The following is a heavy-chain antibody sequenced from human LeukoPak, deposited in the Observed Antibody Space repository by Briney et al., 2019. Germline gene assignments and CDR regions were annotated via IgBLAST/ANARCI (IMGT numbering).Heavy chain of an antibody. CDR3: AREFASSGWSYDY. CDR2: VDPEDGET. Sequence: GASVKVSCKASGYTFTDYYMHWVQQAPGKGLEWMGRVDPEDGETIYAEKFQGRVTMTRDTSTSTVYMELSSLRSEDTAVYYCAREFASSGWSYDYWGQGTLVTVSS. J-gene: IGHJ4*02. V-gene: IGHV1-69-2*01. CDR1: GYTFTDYY. D-gene: IGHD6-19*01.